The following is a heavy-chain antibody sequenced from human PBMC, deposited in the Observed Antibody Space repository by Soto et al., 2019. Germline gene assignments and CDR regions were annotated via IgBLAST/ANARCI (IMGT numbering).Heavy chain of an antibody. D-gene: IGHD1-20*01. Sequence: QVQLQESGPGLVKPSETLSLTCTVSGDSITAYYWSWIRQSPGKGLEWIGYIYRAGNTNYNPSLGSRVSMSVGTARNRFSLKLRSVTAADTAIYYCARLNYYFHYWGQGTLVTVSS. CDR1: GDSITAYY. J-gene: IGHJ4*02. V-gene: IGHV4-59*08. CDR3: ARLNYYFHY. CDR2: IYRAGNT.